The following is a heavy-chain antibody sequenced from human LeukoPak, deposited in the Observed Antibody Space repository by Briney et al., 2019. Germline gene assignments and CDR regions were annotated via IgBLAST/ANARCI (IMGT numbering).Heavy chain of an antibody. CDR1: GFTFSSYS. J-gene: IGHJ4*02. D-gene: IGHD1-26*01. Sequence: GGSLRLSCAASGFTFSSYSMSWVRQAPGKGLEWVSIIYSDGSTYYADSVKGRFTISRDTSKNTLFLQMNSLRAEDTAVYYCARIYSGSHYSWGQGTLVTISS. V-gene: IGHV3-53*01. CDR3: ARIYSGSHYS. CDR2: IYSDGST.